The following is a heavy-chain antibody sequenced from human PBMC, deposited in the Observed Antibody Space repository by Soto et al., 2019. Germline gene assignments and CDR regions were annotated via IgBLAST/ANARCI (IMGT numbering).Heavy chain of an antibody. J-gene: IGHJ5*02. V-gene: IGHV1-3*01. Sequence: ASVKVSCKASGYTFTSYAMHWVRQAPGQRLEWMGWINAGNGNTKYSQKFQGRVTITRDTSASTAYMELSSLRSEDTAVYYCARDATSGVFWWFDPWGQGTLVTVSS. CDR2: INAGNGNT. CDR1: GYTFTSYA. D-gene: IGHD2-8*01. CDR3: ARDATSGVFWWFDP.